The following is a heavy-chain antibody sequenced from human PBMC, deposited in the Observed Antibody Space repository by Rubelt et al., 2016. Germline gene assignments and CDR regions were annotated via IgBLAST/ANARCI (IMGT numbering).Heavy chain of an antibody. V-gene: IGHV3-33*01. CDR3: ARDGSGGAWKYFDY. CDR2: IWYDGSNK. J-gene: IGHJ4*02. CDR1: GFTFSSYG. Sequence: GGGVVQPGRSLRLSCAASGFTFSSYGMHWVRQAPGKGLEWVAVIWYDGSNKYYADSVKGRFTISRDNSKNTLYLQMNSLRAEDTAVYYCARDGSGGAWKYFDYWGQGTLVTVSS. D-gene: IGHD3-10*01.